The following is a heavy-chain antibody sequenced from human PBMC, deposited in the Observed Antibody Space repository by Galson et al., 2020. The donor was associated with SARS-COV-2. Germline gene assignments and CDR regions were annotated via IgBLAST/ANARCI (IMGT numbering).Heavy chain of an antibody. CDR2: IYPGDSES. CDR1: GYSFTNYW. V-gene: IGHV5-51*01. CDR3: VRPNTYSDYLN. Sequence: GESLKISCEASGYSFTNYWIAWVRQMPGKGLEWMGNIYPGDSESRYSPSFQGQVTISADKSISTAYLQWSSLKASDSGMYYCVRPNTYSDYLNWGQGTLVTVSS. D-gene: IGHD4-17*01. J-gene: IGHJ4*02.